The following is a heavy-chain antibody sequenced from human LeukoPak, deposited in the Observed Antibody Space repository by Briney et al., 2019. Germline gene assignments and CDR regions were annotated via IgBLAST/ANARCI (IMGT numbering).Heavy chain of an antibody. CDR2: IIHSGGT. D-gene: IGHD1-26*01. V-gene: IGHV4-34*01. Sequence: TPSETLSLTCAVYGGSFSCYYWSWIRQPPGKGLDWIGEIIHSGGTNYNPSLKSRVTISVDTSKNQFSLNLNSINAADTAVYYCARGLGGSYYFDHWSQGTLVTVSS. J-gene: IGHJ4*02. CDR1: GGSFSCYY. CDR3: ARGLGGSYYFDH.